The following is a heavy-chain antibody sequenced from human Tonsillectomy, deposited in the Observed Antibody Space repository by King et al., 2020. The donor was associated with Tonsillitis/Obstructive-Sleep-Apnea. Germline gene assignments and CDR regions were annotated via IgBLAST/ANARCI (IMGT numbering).Heavy chain of an antibody. Sequence: VQLVESGGGLVQPGGSLRLSCAASGFTFSSYSMNWVRQAPGKGLDWVSYISSSSSTIYYADSMKGRFTISRDNAKNSLYLQMNSLRDEDTAVYYCARGTYYDFWSGYYVYYYYMDVWGKGTTVTVSS. CDR1: GFTFSSYS. CDR3: ARGTYYDFWSGYYVYYYYMDV. D-gene: IGHD3-3*01. J-gene: IGHJ6*03. CDR2: ISSSSSTI. V-gene: IGHV3-48*02.